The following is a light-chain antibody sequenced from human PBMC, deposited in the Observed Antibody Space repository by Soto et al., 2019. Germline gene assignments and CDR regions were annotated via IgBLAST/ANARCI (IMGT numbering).Light chain of an antibody. Sequence: QYALTQPASVSGSPGQSITISCTGTSNDVGGFSFVSWYQQHPGKAPKLIIYEVSNRPSGVSNRFSGSKSGNTASLTISGLQAEDEADYYCNSYTSTSARVFGGGTKLTVL. V-gene: IGLV2-14*01. CDR3: NSYTSTSARV. J-gene: IGLJ3*02. CDR2: EVS. CDR1: SNDVGGFSF.